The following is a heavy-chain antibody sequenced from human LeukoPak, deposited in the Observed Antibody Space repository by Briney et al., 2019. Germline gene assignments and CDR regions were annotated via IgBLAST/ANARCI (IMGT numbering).Heavy chain of an antibody. CDR1: GFTFSSYA. J-gene: IGHJ4*02. CDR2: ISASGRNT. D-gene: IGHD3-10*01. CDR3: ANPITLVRGVIIGDY. Sequence: GGSLRLSCAASGFTFSSYAMSWVRQVPGKGLEWVSVISASGRNTYYADSVKGRFNISRDNSKNTLYLQMNSLRAEDTAVYYCANPITLVRGVIIGDYWGQGTLVAVSS. V-gene: IGHV3-23*01.